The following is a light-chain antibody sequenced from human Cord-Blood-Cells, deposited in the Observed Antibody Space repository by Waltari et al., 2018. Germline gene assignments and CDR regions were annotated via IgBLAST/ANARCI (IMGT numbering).Light chain of an antibody. CDR2: GAS. CDR3: QQYSSSPRT. J-gene: IGKJ1*01. V-gene: IGKV3-20*01. Sequence: EIVLTQSPGTLSLSPGERATLSCRASQSVSSSYLAWYQQKPGQAPRLLIYGASSRATSIPNRFSGSASGKDFTLTISRLEPEDFAVYYCQQYSSSPRTFGQGTKVEIK. CDR1: QSVSSSY.